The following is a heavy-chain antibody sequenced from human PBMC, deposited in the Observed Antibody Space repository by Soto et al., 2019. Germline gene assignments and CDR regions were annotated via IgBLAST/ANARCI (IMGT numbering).Heavy chain of an antibody. V-gene: IGHV4-34*01. CDR1: GGSFSGYY. CDR3: XXXXITGLFDY. J-gene: IGHJ4*02. D-gene: IGHD3-10*01. Sequence: QVQLQQWGAGLLKPSETLSLTCAVYGGSFSGYYWTWIRQPPGTGLEWIGEINHSGSTNYNPSLXXXVXXXXDXSXXXFXLXXXXXXAXXTAVYYXXXXXITGLFDYWGQGTLVTVSS. CDR2: INHSGST.